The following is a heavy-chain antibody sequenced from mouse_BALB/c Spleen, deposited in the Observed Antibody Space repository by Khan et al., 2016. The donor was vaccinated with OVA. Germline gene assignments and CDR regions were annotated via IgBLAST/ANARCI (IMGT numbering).Heavy chain of an antibody. V-gene: IGHV14-3*02. CDR2: IDPPNGNT. Sequence: VQLQQSGAELVKSAATVKLSCTASGLNIKDTYMHWLKQWPEQALEWIGRIDPPNGNTKYDPKFQGKATITADTSSNTADLKLSRLTSEDTAVYYCAGVDRKWDQGTTLTVSS. J-gene: IGHJ2*01. D-gene: IGHD3-3*01. CDR3: AGVDRK. CDR1: GLNIKDTY.